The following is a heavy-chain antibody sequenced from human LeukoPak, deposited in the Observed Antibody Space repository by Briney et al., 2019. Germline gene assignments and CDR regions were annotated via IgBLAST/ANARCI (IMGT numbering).Heavy chain of an antibody. V-gene: IGHV1-69*04. Sequence: SVKVSCKASGGTFSSYAISWVRQAPGQGLEWMGRIIPILGIANYAQKFQGRVTITADKSTSTAYMELSSLRSEDTAVYYCVRGTHDYGDPYYYYYGMDVWGQGTTVTVSS. CDR3: VRGTHDYGDPYYYYYGMDV. CDR2: IIPILGIA. CDR1: GGTFSSYA. J-gene: IGHJ6*02. D-gene: IGHD4-17*01.